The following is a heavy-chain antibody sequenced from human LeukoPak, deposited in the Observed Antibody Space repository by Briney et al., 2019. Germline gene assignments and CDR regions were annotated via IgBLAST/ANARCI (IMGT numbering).Heavy chain of an antibody. CDR1: GGSFTDYF. D-gene: IGHD3-22*01. Sequence: KTSETLSLTCGVCGGSFTDYFWTWIRQSPGKGGEWIGEINDYSGNTNYNPSLNSRVSISLEKSKNQFSLELRSVTAADTAVYYCARGRIAKIVVVHSFQYGMDVWGQGTTVTVSS. CDR2: INDYSGNT. CDR3: ARGRIAKIVVVHSFQYGMDV. J-gene: IGHJ6*02. V-gene: IGHV4-34*01.